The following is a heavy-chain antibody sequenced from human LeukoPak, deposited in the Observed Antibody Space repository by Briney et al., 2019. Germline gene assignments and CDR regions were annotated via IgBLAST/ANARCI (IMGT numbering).Heavy chain of an antibody. D-gene: IGHD2-15*01. V-gene: IGHV1-18*01. CDR3: GRDGDCSGGSCYLYGFDY. Sequence: ASVKVSCKASGYTFTSYGISWVRQAPGQGLEWMGWISAYNGNTNYAQKLQGRVTMTTDTSTSTAYMELRSLRSDDKAVYYCGRDGDCSGGSCYLYGFDYWGQGTLVTVSS. CDR1: GYTFTSYG. CDR2: ISAYNGNT. J-gene: IGHJ4*02.